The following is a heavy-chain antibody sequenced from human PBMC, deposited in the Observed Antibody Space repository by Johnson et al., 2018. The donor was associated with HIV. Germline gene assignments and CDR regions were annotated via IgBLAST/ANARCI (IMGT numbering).Heavy chain of an antibody. CDR2: VSYDGSKK. CDR3: TTVKNAYIWGSYRSDAFDF. D-gene: IGHD3-16*02. Sequence: QVQLVESGGGVVQPGRSLRLSCVASGFTFSSYGMHWVRQAPGKGLEWVAIVSYDGSKKYYPDSVKGRFTISRDDSKNTLYLQMISLKTEDTAVYFCTTVKNAYIWGSYRSDAFDFWGQGTMVTVSS. J-gene: IGHJ3*01. V-gene: IGHV3-30*03. CDR1: GFTFSSYG.